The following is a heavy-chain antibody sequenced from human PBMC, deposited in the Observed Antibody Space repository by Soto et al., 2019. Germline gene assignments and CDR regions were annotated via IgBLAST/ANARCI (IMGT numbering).Heavy chain of an antibody. V-gene: IGHV4-59*01. CDR2: VYYNGTA. CDR3: ARSFFP. J-gene: IGHJ5*02. Sequence: QVQLEESGPGLVKPSETLSLNCIVSGGSLSTYLWSWIRQPPGKGLEWIGAVYYNGTANYNPSLKRRVSISVDTSKNHLSLTLRSATAADTAVYYCARSFFPWGRGTLVTVSS. CDR1: GGSLSTYL.